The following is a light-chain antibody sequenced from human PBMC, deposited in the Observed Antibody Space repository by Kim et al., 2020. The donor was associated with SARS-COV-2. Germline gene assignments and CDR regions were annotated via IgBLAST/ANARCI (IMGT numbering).Light chain of an antibody. CDR1: SLRIYY. CDR2: GKN. J-gene: IGLJ1*01. Sequence: SSELTQDPAVSVALGQTVTITCQGDSLRIYYANWYQQKPGLAPVLVIYGKNNRPSGIPDRFSASSSGNTASLTITGAQAEDEADYYCNSRDSSGNLWVFG. V-gene: IGLV3-19*01. CDR3: NSRDSSGNLWV.